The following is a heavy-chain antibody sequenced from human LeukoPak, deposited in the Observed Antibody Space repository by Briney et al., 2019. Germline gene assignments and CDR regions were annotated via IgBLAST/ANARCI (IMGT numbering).Heavy chain of an antibody. V-gene: IGHV4-31*03. CDR1: GRSITRGGYY. CDR3: ARVPMGASNYYYMDV. Sequence: SETLSLTCTLSGRSITRGGYYWSWIRQHPGEGLEWIGHIHHSGSTYYNPSFKSRVTISVDTSKNQFSLNLTSVSAADTAVYYCARVPMGASNYYYMDVWGKGTTVTVSS. J-gene: IGHJ6*03. D-gene: IGHD1-26*01. CDR2: IHHSGST.